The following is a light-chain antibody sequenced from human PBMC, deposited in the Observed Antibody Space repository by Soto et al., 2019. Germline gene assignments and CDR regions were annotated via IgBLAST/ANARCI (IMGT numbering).Light chain of an antibody. CDR3: QQYGNSPWT. CDR2: GAS. V-gene: IGKV3-20*01. Sequence: EIVLTQSPGTLSLSPGERATLSCRASQSVSSSYLAWYQQNPGQAPRLLIYGASSRATGIPDRFSGSGSGTDFTLTINRLEPEDLAVYYCQQYGNSPWTFGQGTKVEI. J-gene: IGKJ1*01. CDR1: QSVSSSY.